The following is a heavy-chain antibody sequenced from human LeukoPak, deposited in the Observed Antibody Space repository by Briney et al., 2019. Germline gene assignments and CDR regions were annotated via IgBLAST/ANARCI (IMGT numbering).Heavy chain of an antibody. D-gene: IGHD1-26*01. CDR1: GFTFSSYW. Sequence: GGSLRLSCAASGFTFSSYWMHWVRQAPGKGLVWVSVIYSGGSTYYADSVKGRFTISRDNSKNTLYLQMNSLRAEDTAVYYCARGFRGSYQDYWGQGTLVTVSS. V-gene: IGHV3-53*01. J-gene: IGHJ4*02. CDR3: ARGFRGSYQDY. CDR2: IYSGGST.